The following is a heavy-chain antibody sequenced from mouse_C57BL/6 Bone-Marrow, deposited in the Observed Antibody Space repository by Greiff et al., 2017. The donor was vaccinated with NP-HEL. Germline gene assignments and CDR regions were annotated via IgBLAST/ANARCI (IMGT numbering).Heavy chain of an antibody. CDR2: INPGSGGT. Sequence: QVQLQQSGAELVRPGTSVKVSCKASGYAFTNYLIEWVKQRPGQGLEWIGVINPGSGGTNYNEKFKGKATLTADKSSSTAYMQLSSLTSEDSAVYFCARGGYYWGQGTTLTVSS. CDR1: GYAFTNYL. J-gene: IGHJ2*01. CDR3: ARGGYY. V-gene: IGHV1-54*01.